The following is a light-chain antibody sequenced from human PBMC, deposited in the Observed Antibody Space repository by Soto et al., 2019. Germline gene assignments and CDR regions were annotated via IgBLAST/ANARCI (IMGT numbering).Light chain of an antibody. CDR3: AAWDDSLSGVV. J-gene: IGLJ2*01. Sequence: QSVLTQPPSASGTPGQRVTISCSGSTSNIGSKYVYWYQQHPGTAPKPLIYSDNVRPSGVPDRFSGSKSGTSASLPISGRRSEEEADYFCAAWDDSLSGVVFGGGTKLTVL. CDR1: TSNIGSKY. CDR2: SDN. V-gene: IGLV1-47*01.